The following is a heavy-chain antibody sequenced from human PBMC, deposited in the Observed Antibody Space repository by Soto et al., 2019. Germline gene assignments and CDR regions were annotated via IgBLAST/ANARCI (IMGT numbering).Heavy chain of an antibody. CDR1: GGTFSRYA. D-gene: IGHD3-22*01. CDR2: IIPIFATA. Sequence: ASVKVSCKASGGTFSRYAFNWVRQAPGQGLEWMGGIIPIFATASNAQKFQGRVTITADESTSTAYMELSRLRSASTAVYYCAIGTYYHDSIGYVGTFGIWGQGTRVTVS. CDR3: AIGTYYHDSIGYVGTFGI. J-gene: IGHJ3*02. V-gene: IGHV1-69*13.